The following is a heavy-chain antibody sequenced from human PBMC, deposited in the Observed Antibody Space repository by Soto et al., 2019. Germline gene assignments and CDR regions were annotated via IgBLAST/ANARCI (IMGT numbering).Heavy chain of an antibody. CDR2: ISYDGSNK. Sequence: PGGSLRLSCAASGFTFSSYGMHRVRQAPGKGLEWVAVISYDGSNKYYADSVKGRFTISRDSSKNTLYLQMNSLRAEDTAVYYCARDRQTEGMDVWGQGTTVTVSS. CDR1: GFTFSSYG. CDR3: ARDRQTEGMDV. V-gene: IGHV3-30*03. J-gene: IGHJ6*02.